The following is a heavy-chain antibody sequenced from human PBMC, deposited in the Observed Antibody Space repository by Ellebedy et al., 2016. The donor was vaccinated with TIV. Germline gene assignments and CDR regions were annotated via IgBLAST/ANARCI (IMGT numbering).Heavy chain of an antibody. V-gene: IGHV4-34*01. CDR2: INHNGST. D-gene: IGHD3-16*02. Sequence: SETLSLTCAVYGGSFSGYYWSWIRQPPGKGLEWIGEINHNGSTNYNPSPKSRVTISVDTSKNQFSLKLSSVTAADTAVYYCARAFSMITFGGVIVQPTYYFDYWGQGTLVTVSS. CDR3: ARAFSMITFGGVIVQPTYYFDY. CDR1: GGSFSGYY. J-gene: IGHJ4*02.